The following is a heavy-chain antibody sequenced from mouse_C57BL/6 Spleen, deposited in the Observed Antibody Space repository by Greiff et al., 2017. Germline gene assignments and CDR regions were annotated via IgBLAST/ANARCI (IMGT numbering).Heavy chain of an antibody. Sequence: VKLQQPGAELVKPGASVKLSCKASGYTFTSYWMHWVKQRPGQGLEWIGMFHPNSGSTNYNEKFKSKATLTVDKSSSTAYMQLSSLTSEDSAVYYCASTTVVAPYAMDYWGQGTSVTVSS. D-gene: IGHD1-1*01. CDR3: ASTTVVAPYAMDY. V-gene: IGHV1-64*01. J-gene: IGHJ4*01. CDR2: FHPNSGST. CDR1: GYTFTSYW.